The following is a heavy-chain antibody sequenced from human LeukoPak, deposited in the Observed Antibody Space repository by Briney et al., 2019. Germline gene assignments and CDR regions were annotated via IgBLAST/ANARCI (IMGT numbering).Heavy chain of an antibody. D-gene: IGHD3-10*01. CDR1: GGSISSYY. CDR2: IYYSGST. J-gene: IGHJ6*02. CDR3: ARERAYYYGSGTPYYYYGMDV. Sequence: SETLSLTCTVSGGSISSYYWSWIRQPPGKGLEWIGYIYYSGSTSYNPSLKSRVTISVDTSKNQFSLKLSSVTAADTAVYYCARERAYYYGSGTPYYYYGMDVWGQGTTVTVSS. V-gene: IGHV4-59*01.